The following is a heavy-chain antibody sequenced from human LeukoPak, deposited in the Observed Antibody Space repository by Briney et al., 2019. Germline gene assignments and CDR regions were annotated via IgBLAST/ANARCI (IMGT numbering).Heavy chain of an antibody. V-gene: IGHV3-9*01. J-gene: IGHJ4*02. CDR3: AKAGYGSAAPLDY. CDR1: GGSISSYY. Sequence: LSLTCTVSGGSISSYYWSWIRQPPGKGLEWVSGLSWNSIIIGYADSVKGRFTISRDNAKSSLYLQMNSLRAEDTALYYCAKAGYGSAAPLDYWGQGTLVTVSS. D-gene: IGHD3-10*01. CDR2: LSWNSIII.